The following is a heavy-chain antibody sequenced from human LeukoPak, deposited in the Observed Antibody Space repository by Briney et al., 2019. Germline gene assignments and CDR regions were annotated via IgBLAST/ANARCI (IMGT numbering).Heavy chain of an antibody. CDR1: GFTFSSYG. D-gene: IGHD4-17*01. CDR3: ARETPYGDFDY. Sequence: GGSLRLSCAASGFTFSSYGMHWVRQAPGKGLEWVAVISYDGSNNYYADSVKGRFTISRDNSKNTLYLQMNSLRAEDTAVYYCARETPYGDFDYWGQGTLVTVSS. J-gene: IGHJ4*02. V-gene: IGHV3-30*06. CDR2: ISYDGSNN.